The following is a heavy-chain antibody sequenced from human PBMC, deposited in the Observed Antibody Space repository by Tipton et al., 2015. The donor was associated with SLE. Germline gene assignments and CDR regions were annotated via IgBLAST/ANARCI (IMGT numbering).Heavy chain of an antibody. CDR1: GGSISSSSYY. CDR2: IYYSGST. D-gene: IGHD1-26*01. Sequence: TLSLTCTVSGGSISSSSYYWGWIRQPPGKGLEWIGSIYYSGSTYYNPSLKSRVTISVDTSKNQFSLKLSSVTAAATAVYYCARGSGSSAAHYYYYYMDVWGKGTTVTVSS. V-gene: IGHV4-39*07. J-gene: IGHJ6*03. CDR3: ARGSGSSAAHYYYYYMDV.